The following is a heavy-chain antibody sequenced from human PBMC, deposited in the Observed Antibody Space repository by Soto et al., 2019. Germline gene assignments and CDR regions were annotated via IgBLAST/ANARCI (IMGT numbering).Heavy chain of an antibody. V-gene: IGHV3-48*02. CDR3: ARDHYCSSTSCYYYYGMDV. CDR2: ISSSSSTI. D-gene: IGHD2-2*01. CDR1: GFTFSSYS. Sequence: EVQLVESGGGLVQPGGSLRLSCAASGFTFSSYSMNWVRQAPGKGLEWVSYISSSSSTIYYADSVKGRFTISRDNAKNSLYLQMNSLRDEDTAVYYCARDHYCSSTSCYYYYGMDVWGQGTTVTVSS. J-gene: IGHJ6*02.